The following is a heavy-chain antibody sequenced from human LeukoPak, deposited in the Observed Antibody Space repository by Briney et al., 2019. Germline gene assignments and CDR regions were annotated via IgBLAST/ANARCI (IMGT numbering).Heavy chain of an antibody. CDR2: IYYSGST. CDR1: GGSISSYY. V-gene: IGHV4-59*08. J-gene: IGHJ5*02. CDR3: ARQYRHVTMIVVVIDWFDP. D-gene: IGHD3-22*01. Sequence: SETLSLTCTVSGGSISSYYWSWIRQPPGRGLEWIGYIYYSGSTNYNPSLKSRVTISVDTSKNQFSLKLSSVTAADTAVYYCARQYRHVTMIVVVIDWFDPWGQGTLVTVSS.